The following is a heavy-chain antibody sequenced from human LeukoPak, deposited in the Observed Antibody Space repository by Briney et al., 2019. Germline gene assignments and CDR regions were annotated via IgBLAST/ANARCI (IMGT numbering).Heavy chain of an antibody. D-gene: IGHD1-26*01. CDR2: IHSNGHT. CDR3: TKREGPMSGSYDYFDP. J-gene: IGHJ5*02. V-gene: IGHV4-4*09. CDR1: GGSISGYY. Sequence: PSETLSLTRTVSGGSISGYYWSWIRQPPGQGLEWIAYIHSNGHTNYNPSLKSRVTISVDTSKNQFSLKVTSVTAADTAMYYCTKREGPMSGSYDYFDPWGQGTLVTVS.